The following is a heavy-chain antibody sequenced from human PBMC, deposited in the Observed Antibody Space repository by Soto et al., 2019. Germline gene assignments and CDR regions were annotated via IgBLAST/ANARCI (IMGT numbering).Heavy chain of an antibody. Sequence: SVKVSCKASGGTFSSYAISWVRQAPGQGLEWMGGIIPIFGTANYAQKFQGRVTITADKSTSTAYMELSSLRSEDTAVYYCANWNDGRNYFDYWGQGTLVTVSS. CDR3: ANWNDGRNYFDY. D-gene: IGHD1-1*01. CDR2: IIPIFGTA. CDR1: GGTFSSYA. J-gene: IGHJ4*02. V-gene: IGHV1-69*06.